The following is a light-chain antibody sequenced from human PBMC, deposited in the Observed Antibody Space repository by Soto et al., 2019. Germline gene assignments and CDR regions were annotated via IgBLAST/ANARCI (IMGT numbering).Light chain of an antibody. CDR2: WAS. J-gene: IGKJ4*01. CDR3: KQYYSTPQA. CDR1: QSVLYSSNNKNY. Sequence: DIVMTKSPDSLAVSLGERATINCKSSQSVLYSSNNKNYLAWYQQKPGQPPKLLIYWASTRESGVPDRFSGSGSGTDFTLTISSLQAEDVAVYYCKQYYSTPQAFGGVPKVDIK. V-gene: IGKV4-1*01.